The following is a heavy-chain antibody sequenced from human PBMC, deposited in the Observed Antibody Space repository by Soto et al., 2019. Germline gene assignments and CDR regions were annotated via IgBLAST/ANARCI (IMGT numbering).Heavy chain of an antibody. CDR1: GYSFTSYW. V-gene: IGHV5-51*01. CDR3: ARYLPAHGFWIVGAGAPDY. J-gene: IGHJ4*02. D-gene: IGHD6-13*01. Sequence: GESLKISCKGSGYSFTSYWIGWVRQMPGKGLEWMGIIYPGDSDTRYSPSFQGQVTISADKSISTAYLQWSSLKASDTAMYYCARYLPAHGFWIVGAGAPDYWGQGTLVTVSS. CDR2: IYPGDSDT.